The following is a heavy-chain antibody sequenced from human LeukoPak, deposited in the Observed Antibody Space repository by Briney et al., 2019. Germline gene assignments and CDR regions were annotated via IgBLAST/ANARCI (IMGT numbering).Heavy chain of an antibody. CDR3: AKDRSYLPFDY. CDR2: IKQDGSEK. V-gene: IGHV3-7*01. Sequence: PGGSLRLSCAASGFTFSSYWMSWVRQAPGKGLEWVANIKQDGSEKYYVDSVKGRFTISRDNAKNSLYLQINSLRAEDTAVYYCAKDRSYLPFDYWGQGTLVTVSS. CDR1: GFTFSSYW. D-gene: IGHD1-26*01. J-gene: IGHJ4*02.